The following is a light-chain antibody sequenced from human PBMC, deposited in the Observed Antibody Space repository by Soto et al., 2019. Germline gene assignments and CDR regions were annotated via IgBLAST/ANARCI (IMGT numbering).Light chain of an antibody. CDR2: EVS. CDR3: SSYTSSSTWV. Sequence: QSALTQPASVSGSPGQSITISCTGTSSDVGGYGYVSWYQQHPGKAPKLLIYEVSNRPSGVSNRFSGSKSGNTASLTISGLQAEDEADYYCSSYTSSSTWVFGGGTKLTVL. CDR1: SSDVGGYGY. V-gene: IGLV2-14*01. J-gene: IGLJ3*02.